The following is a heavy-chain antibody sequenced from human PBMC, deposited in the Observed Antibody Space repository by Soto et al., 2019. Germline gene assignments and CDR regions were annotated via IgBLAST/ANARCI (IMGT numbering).Heavy chain of an antibody. Sequence: SETLSLTCTVSGASIKSYYWSWIRQPPEKELEWIGYIYYSGSTNYNPSLKSRVTISVDTSKNQFSLKLSSVTAADTAVYYCARGIEGWYQGRYYYGMDVWGQGTTVTVSS. CDR2: IYYSGST. V-gene: IGHV4-59*01. J-gene: IGHJ6*02. CDR3: ARGIEGWYQGRYYYGMDV. CDR1: GASIKSYY. D-gene: IGHD6-19*01.